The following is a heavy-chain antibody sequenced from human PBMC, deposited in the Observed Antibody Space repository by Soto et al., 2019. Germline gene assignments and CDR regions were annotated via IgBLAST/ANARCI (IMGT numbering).Heavy chain of an antibody. CDR2: VFHKGIT. CDR3: ARDAAVPGEADRFDY. CDR1: GDSIKSNVW. Sequence: SETLSLTCSVSGDSIKSNVWWSWVRQSPGKALEWIGEVFHKGITNYNPSLWGRVTMSADKANNQFSLMLTSVTAADTGIYYCARDAAVPGEADRFDYWGQGXLVTVSS. V-gene: IGHV4-4*02. D-gene: IGHD6-19*01. J-gene: IGHJ4*02.